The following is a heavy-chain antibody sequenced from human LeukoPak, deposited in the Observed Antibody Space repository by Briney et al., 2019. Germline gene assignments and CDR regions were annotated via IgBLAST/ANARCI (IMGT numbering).Heavy chain of an antibody. D-gene: IGHD3-3*01. CDR2: IYYSGST. CDR1: GGSISSSSYY. Sequence: SETLSLTCTVSGGSISSSSYYWGWIRQPSGKGLEWIGSIYYSGSTYYNPSLKSRVTISEDTSKNQFSLKLSSVTAADTAVYYCARAFRGIFGVFEAFDIWGQGTMVTVSS. V-gene: IGHV4-39*07. CDR3: ARAFRGIFGVFEAFDI. J-gene: IGHJ3*02.